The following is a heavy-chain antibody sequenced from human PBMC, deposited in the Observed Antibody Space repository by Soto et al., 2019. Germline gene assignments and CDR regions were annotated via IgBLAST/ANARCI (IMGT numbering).Heavy chain of an antibody. CDR1: GFTFSSYA. J-gene: IGHJ4*02. CDR2: ISGSGGST. D-gene: IGHD5-18*01. V-gene: IGHV3-23*01. Sequence: EVQLLESGGGLVQPGGSLRLSCAASGFTFSSYAMSWVRQAPGKGLEWVSGISGSGGSTYYADSVKGRFTISRDNSKNTLYLQMNSLRAEDTARYYCATAGYSYGYIDYWGQGTLVTVSS. CDR3: ATAGYSYGYIDY.